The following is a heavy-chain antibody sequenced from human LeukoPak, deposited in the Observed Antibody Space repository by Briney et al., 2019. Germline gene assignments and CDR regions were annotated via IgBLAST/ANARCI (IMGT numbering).Heavy chain of an antibody. CDR2: IIPIFGTA. D-gene: IGHD1-26*01. J-gene: IGHJ5*02. CDR3: ARGWELLHSLEGWFDP. Sequence: SSVKVSCKASGGTFSSYAISWVRQAPGQGLEWMGGIIPIFGTANYAQKFQGRVTITADESTSTAYMELSSLRSEDTAVYYCARGWELLHSLEGWFDPWGQGTLVTVSS. V-gene: IGHV1-69*01. CDR1: GGTFSSYA.